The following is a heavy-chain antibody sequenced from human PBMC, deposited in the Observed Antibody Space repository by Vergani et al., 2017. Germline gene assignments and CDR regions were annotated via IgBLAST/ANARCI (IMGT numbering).Heavy chain of an antibody. CDR3: ARSRLERWLHLGYFDY. CDR1: GGSMSGYY. V-gene: IGHV4-59*08. J-gene: IGHJ4*02. CDR2: MYHSGST. D-gene: IGHD5-24*01. Sequence: QLQLQESGPGLVKPSETLSLTCTVSGGSMSGYYWSWIRQPPGKELEWIGYMYHSGSTNYNPSLETRVTISGDTSKNQFSLKLSSVTAADTAVYYCARSRLERWLHLGYFDYWGQGTLVTVSS.